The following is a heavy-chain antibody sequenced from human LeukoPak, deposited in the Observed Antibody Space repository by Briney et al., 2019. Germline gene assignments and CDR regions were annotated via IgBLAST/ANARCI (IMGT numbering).Heavy chain of an antibody. Sequence: SVKVSCKASGGTFSSYAISWVRRAPGQGLEWMGGIIPIFGTANYAQKFQGRVTITADESTSTAYMELSSLRSEDTAVYYCARASPGIAVAGTSAFDIWGQGTMVTVSS. D-gene: IGHD6-19*01. CDR3: ARASPGIAVAGTSAFDI. V-gene: IGHV1-69*13. CDR2: IIPIFGTA. J-gene: IGHJ3*02. CDR1: GGTFSSYA.